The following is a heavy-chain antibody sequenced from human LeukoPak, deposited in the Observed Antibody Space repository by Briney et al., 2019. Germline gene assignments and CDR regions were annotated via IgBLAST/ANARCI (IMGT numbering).Heavy chain of an antibody. J-gene: IGHJ5*02. D-gene: IGHD2-15*01. Sequence: SVKVSCKASGGTFSSYAISWVRQAPGQGLEWMGWINTYNGNTNYAQKVQGRVTMTTDTSTSTAYMELRSLRSGDTAVYYCARDPGTRVVDPWGQGTLVTVSS. CDR2: INTYNGNT. CDR1: GGTFSSYA. V-gene: IGHV1-18*01. CDR3: ARDPGTRVVDP.